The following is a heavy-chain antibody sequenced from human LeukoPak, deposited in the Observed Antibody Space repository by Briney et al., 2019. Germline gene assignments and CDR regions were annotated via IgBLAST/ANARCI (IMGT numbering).Heavy chain of an antibody. J-gene: IGHJ5*02. V-gene: IGHV4-61*08. CDR3: ARSPGRDFWSDKNWFDP. CDR2: IYYSGST. CDR1: GMSVNTGGFY. D-gene: IGHD3-3*01. Sequence: KPSETLSLTCTVSGMSVNTGGFYWSWIRQQPGKGLEWIGHIYYSGSTNYNPSLKSRVTISVDTSKNQFSLKLSSVTAADTAVYYCARSPGRDFWSDKNWFDPWGQGTLVTVSS.